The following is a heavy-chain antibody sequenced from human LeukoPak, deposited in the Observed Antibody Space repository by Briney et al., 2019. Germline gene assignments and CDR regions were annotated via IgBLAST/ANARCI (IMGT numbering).Heavy chain of an antibody. Sequence: SETLSLTCTVSGVSIYSPDWSWIRQSPGKGLEWLGYSHYSGDTRYNPSLKNRVTISLDTSKNQFSLRLSSVTAADTAVYFCAKGEYSRTSYYHYYMDVWGKGTTVTVSS. D-gene: IGHD6-6*01. V-gene: IGHV4-59*11. CDR3: AKGEYSRTSYYHYYMDV. J-gene: IGHJ6*03. CDR1: GVSIYSPD. CDR2: SHYSGDT.